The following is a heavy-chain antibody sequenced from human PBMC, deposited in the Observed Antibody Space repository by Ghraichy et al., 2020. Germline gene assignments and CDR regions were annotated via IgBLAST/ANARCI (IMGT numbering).Heavy chain of an antibody. Sequence: GGSLRLSCAASGFTFSSYEMNWVRQAPGKGLEWLSYISSRGDTIYDTDSVKGRFIISRDNAKNSLYLHMHSLRVEDTAVYYCATSDKVATLFDYWGQGTLVTVST. CDR3: ATSDKVATLFDY. D-gene: IGHD5-12*01. CDR2: ISSRGDTI. V-gene: IGHV3-48*03. CDR1: GFTFSSYE. J-gene: IGHJ4*02.